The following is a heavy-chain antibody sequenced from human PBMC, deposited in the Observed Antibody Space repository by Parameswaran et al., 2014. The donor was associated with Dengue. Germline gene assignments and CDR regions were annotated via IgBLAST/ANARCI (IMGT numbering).Heavy chain of an antibody. CDR2: IYPGDSDT. D-gene: IGHD5-18*01. Sequence: VRQMPGKGLEWMGIIYPGDSDTRYSPSFQGQVTISADKSISTAYLQWSSLKASDTAMYYCAVVRAAMVVEDAFDIWGQGTMVTVSS. V-gene: IGHV5-51*01. J-gene: IGHJ3*02. CDR3: AVVRAAMVVEDAFDI.